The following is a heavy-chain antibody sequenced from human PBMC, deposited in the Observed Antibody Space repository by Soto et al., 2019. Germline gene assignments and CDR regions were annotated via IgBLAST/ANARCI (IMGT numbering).Heavy chain of an antibody. D-gene: IGHD2-21*02. V-gene: IGHV3-30-3*01. J-gene: IGHJ4*02. CDR3: ARVSAVVTAIPNGY. CDR1: GFTFSSYA. CDR2: ISYDGNNK. Sequence: QVQLVESGGGVVQPGRSLRLSCAASGFTFSSYAMHWVRQAPGKGLEWVAVISYDGNNKYYADSVKGRFTISRDNSKNTLYLQMNSLRAEDTAVYYCARVSAVVTAIPNGYWGQGTLVTVSS.